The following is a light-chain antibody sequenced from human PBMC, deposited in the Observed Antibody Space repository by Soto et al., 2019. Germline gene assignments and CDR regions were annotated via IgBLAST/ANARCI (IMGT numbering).Light chain of an antibody. V-gene: IGKV3-11*01. CDR1: QSVRSY. Sequence: EIVLTQSPATLSLSPGERATLSCRASQSVRSYLAWYQQKPGQAPRLLIYDASNRATGIPARFSGSGSGTDFTLTISSLEPEDFAVYYCQQRRKWPITFGQGTRLEIK. J-gene: IGKJ5*01. CDR2: DAS. CDR3: QQRRKWPIT.